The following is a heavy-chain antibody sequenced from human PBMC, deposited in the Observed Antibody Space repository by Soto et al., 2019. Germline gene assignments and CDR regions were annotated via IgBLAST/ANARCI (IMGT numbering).Heavy chain of an antibody. J-gene: IGHJ4*02. Sequence: PGRTLRLSXAASGFTFRGFALALVHKTPGKGLECFSTFDASTVSTFYAHSVKGRLTISRENSKNTLYLQLNSLRAEDTALYYCAKEPEMPGRGVSYWRQGTLGAVSS. CDR2: FDASTVST. CDR1: GFTFRGFA. D-gene: IGHD3-10*01. CDR3: AKEPEMPGRGVSY. V-gene: IGHV3-23*01.